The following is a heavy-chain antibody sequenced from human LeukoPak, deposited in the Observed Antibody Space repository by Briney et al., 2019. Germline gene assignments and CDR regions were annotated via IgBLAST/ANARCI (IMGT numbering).Heavy chain of an antibody. D-gene: IGHD3-10*01. V-gene: IGHV1-2*02. CDR2: INPNSGGT. Sequence: AASVNVSCKASGYTFTGYYMHWVRQAPGQGLEWMGWINPNSGGTNYAQKFQGRVTMTRDTSISTAYMELSRLRSDDTAVYYCARVQSSDYYGSGSTPYYYYYGMDVWGQGTTVTVSS. CDR1: GYTFTGYY. J-gene: IGHJ6*02. CDR3: ARVQSSDYYGSGSTPYYYYYGMDV.